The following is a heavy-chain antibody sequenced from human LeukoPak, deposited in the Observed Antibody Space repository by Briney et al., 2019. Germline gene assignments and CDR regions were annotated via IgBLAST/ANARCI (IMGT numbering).Heavy chain of an antibody. CDR2: IYYSGST. Sequence: PSETLSLTCIVSGDSISAYFWNWIRQPPGKGLEWIGYIYYSGSTNYNPSLKSRVTISVDTSKNQFSLKLSSVTAADTAVYYCARDNSGPSGNPISWGQGTLVTVSS. J-gene: IGHJ4*02. D-gene: IGHD1-26*01. V-gene: IGHV4-59*12. CDR3: ARDNSGPSGNPIS. CDR1: GDSISAYF.